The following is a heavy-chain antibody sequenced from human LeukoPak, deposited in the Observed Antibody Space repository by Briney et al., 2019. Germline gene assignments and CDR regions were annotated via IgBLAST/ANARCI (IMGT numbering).Heavy chain of an antibody. J-gene: IGHJ4*02. CDR1: GVSISSFF. CDR2: IYTSGGP. V-gene: IGHV4-4*07. D-gene: IGHD4-23*01. Sequence: SDTLSLTCTVSGVSISSFFWSWVRQPAGKGLEWIGRIYTSGGPTYNPSLKSRVTVSVDTSKNHFSLKLSSVTATDTAVYYCARDLRGDGGHFDYWGQGTLVTVSS. CDR3: ARDLRGDGGHFDY.